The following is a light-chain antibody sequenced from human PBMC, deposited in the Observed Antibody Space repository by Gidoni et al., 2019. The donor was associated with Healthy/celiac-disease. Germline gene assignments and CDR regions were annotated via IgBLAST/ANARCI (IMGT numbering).Light chain of an antibody. J-gene: IGKJ4*01. Sequence: AIRMTQSPSSFSASTGDRVTITCRASQGISSYLAWYQQNPGKAPKLLIYAASTLQSGVPSRFSGSGSGTDFTLSISCLQSEDFATYYCQQYYSYPLTFGGGTKVKIK. V-gene: IGKV1-8*01. CDR1: QGISSY. CDR2: AAS. CDR3: QQYYSYPLT.